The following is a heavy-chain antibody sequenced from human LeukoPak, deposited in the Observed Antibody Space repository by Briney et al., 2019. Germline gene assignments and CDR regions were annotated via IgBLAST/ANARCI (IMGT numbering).Heavy chain of an antibody. D-gene: IGHD3-10*01. V-gene: IGHV4-59*01. CDR1: GGSISSYY. Sequence: PSETLSLTCTVSGGSISSYYWSWIRQPPGKGLEWIGYIYYSGGTNYNPSLKSRVTITVDTSKNQFSLKLSSVTAADTAVYYCARSHMVRGVIGWFDPWGQGTLVTVSS. CDR3: ARSHMVRGVIGWFDP. J-gene: IGHJ5*02. CDR2: IYYSGGT.